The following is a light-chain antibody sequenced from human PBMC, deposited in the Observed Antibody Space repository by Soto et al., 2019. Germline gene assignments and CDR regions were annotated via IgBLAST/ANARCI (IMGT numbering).Light chain of an antibody. J-gene: IGKJ1*01. CDR2: HAS. CDR1: QSVSDK. Sequence: EIVMTQSPATVSVSPGERGTLSCRASQSVSDKLAWYQQKPGQAPRLLIYHASARATGIPARFSGSGSGTEFTLTISGLQSEDFAVYYCQQYNNWPPWTFGQGTKVEIK. CDR3: QQYNNWPPWT. V-gene: IGKV3-15*01.